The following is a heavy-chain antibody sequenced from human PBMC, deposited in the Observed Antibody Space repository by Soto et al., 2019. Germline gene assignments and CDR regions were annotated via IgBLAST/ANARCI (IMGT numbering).Heavy chain of an antibody. D-gene: IGHD3-10*01. CDR3: ARESITMVRGVDY. J-gene: IGHJ4*02. V-gene: IGHV3-33*01. CDR1: GLTFISYA. Sequence: QVQLVESGGGVVKLGGSLRLSCEASGLTFISYARHGVRQAPGKGLEWVAVIWYDGSKKYYAASVKGRFTISRDNSKNTLYLQMNSLRAEDRAVYYCARESITMVRGVDYWGQGTLVTVSS. CDR2: IWYDGSKK.